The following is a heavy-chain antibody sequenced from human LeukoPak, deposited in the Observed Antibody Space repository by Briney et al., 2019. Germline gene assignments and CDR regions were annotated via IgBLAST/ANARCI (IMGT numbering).Heavy chain of an antibody. Sequence: PSETLSLTCAVSGGSICSSNWWSWVRRPPGKGLEWIGEIYHSGSTNYNPSLKSRVTISVDKSKNQFSLKLSSVTAADTAVYYCARGRPNTYYYDSSGYYDDAFDIWGQGTMVTVSS. CDR3: ARGRPNTYYYDSSGYYDDAFDI. CDR2: IYHSGST. CDR1: GGSICSSNW. J-gene: IGHJ3*02. D-gene: IGHD3-22*01. V-gene: IGHV4-4*02.